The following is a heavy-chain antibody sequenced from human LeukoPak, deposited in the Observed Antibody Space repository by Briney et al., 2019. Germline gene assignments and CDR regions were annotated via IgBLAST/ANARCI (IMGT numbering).Heavy chain of an antibody. V-gene: IGHV3-53*01. Sequence: GGSLRLSCAASGFNVSSSYMNWVRQAPGKGLEWVSFIYSGGSTHYSDSVKGRFTISRDNSKNTLYLQMNSLRAEDTAVYYCARRAGAYSHPYDYWGQGTLVTVSS. CDR3: ARRAGAYSHPYDY. CDR2: IYSGGST. CDR1: GFNVSSSY. D-gene: IGHD4/OR15-4a*01. J-gene: IGHJ4*02.